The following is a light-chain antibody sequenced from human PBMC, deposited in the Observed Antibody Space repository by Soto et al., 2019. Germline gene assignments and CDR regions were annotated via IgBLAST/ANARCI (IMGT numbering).Light chain of an antibody. J-gene: IGKJ4*01. CDR2: GAS. Sequence: EIVLTQSPGTLSLSPGERATLSCRASQSVSSSYLAWYQQIPGQAPRLLIYGASKRATGIPDRFSGSGSGTDCTLTISRIEPEDFAVYYCQQYGSSPPLTFGGGTKVEIK. CDR1: QSVSSSY. V-gene: IGKV3-20*01. CDR3: QQYGSSPPLT.